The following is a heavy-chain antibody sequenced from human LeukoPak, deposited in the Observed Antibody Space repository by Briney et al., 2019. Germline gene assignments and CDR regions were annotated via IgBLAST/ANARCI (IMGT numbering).Heavy chain of an antibody. D-gene: IGHD1-26*01. CDR1: GFIVSDNY. CDR3: AKDRTVGASYWYFDL. CDR2: IYIDGTT. V-gene: IGHV3-53*01. Sequence: GGSLRLSCAASGFIVSDNYMSWVRQAPGTGLEWVAVIYIDGTTYHADSVKGRFTISRDSSKNTLFLHMNTLRAEDTAIYYCAKDRTVGASYWYFDLWGRGTLVTVSS. J-gene: IGHJ2*01.